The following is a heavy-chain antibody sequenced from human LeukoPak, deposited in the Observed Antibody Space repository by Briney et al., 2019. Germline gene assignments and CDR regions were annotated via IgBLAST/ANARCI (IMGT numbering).Heavy chain of an antibody. V-gene: IGHV6-1*01. J-gene: IGHJ2*01. CDR1: GDSVSSNSAA. CDR2: TYYRSKWYS. CDR3: AKSASTLVATYWYFDL. Sequence: SQTLSLTCAISGDSVSSNSAAWNWIRQSPLRGLEWLGRTYYRSKWYSDYAVSVTGRVTINPDTSKNQISLQLNSVTPEDTAVYYCAKSASTLVATYWYFDLWGRGTLVTVSS. D-gene: IGHD2-2*01.